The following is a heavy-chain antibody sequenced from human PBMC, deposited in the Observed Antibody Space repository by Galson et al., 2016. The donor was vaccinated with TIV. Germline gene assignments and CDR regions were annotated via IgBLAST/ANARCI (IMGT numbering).Heavy chain of an antibody. V-gene: IGHV3-23*01. CDR1: GFSFRNYV. CDR3: ARERAFGGVLDY. D-gene: IGHD3-16*01. Sequence: SLRLSCAASGFSFRNYVMTWVRLTPGRGLEWVSSLSLSGAYTYYADSVKGRFTISRDNPQYTLFLQMNSLRAEDTAVYYCARERAFGGVLDYWGQGTHVIVSS. CDR2: LSLSGAYT. J-gene: IGHJ4*02.